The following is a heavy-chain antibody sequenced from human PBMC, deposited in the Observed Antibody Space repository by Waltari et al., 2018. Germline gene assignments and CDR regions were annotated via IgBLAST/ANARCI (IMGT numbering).Heavy chain of an antibody. CDR1: GFTFGRSA. CDR2: MSGGGGST. D-gene: IGHD3-16*01. J-gene: IGHJ4*02. Sequence: EVQLVESGGGLVQPGGSLRLSCEASGFTFGRSAMTWVRQVPGKGLEWLSAMSGGGGSTYYADSVQGRFIISRDPSKNTLFLQLNSLRVEDTAVYFCAKTLSDPSVGGLDVWGQGTLVTVSS. V-gene: IGHV3-23*04. CDR3: AKTLSDPSVGGLDV.